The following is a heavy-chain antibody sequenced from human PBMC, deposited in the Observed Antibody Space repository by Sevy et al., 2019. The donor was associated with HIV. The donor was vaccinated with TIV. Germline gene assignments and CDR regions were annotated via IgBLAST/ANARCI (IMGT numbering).Heavy chain of an antibody. Sequence: SLRLSCAASGFTFDDYAMHWVRQAPGKDLEWVSGISWNSGSIGYADSVKGRFTISRDNAKNSLYLQMNSLRAEDTALHYCAKDMACSSTSCYVYYYSYGMDVWGQGTTVTVSS. J-gene: IGHJ6*02. CDR1: GFTFDDYA. CDR3: AKDMACSSTSCYVYYYSYGMDV. D-gene: IGHD2-2*01. V-gene: IGHV3-9*01. CDR2: ISWNSGSI.